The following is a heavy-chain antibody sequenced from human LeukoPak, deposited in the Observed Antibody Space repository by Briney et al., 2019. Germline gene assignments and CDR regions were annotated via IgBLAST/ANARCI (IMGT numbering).Heavy chain of an antibody. CDR2: LRYDGSKE. D-gene: IGHD5-18*01. Sequence: GGSLGLSCAASGFTFSRYSMNWVRQAPGRGLEWVAFLRYDGSKEYYLDSVKGRFTISRENAKNSLYLQMNSLRAGDTAVYYCARSPPYSYGKYDYWGQGTLVTVSS. V-gene: IGHV3-30*02. CDR3: ARSPPYSYGKYDY. CDR1: GFTFSRYS. J-gene: IGHJ4*02.